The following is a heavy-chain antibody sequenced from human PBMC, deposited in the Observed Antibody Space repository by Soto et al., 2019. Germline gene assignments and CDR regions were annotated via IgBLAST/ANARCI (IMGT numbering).Heavy chain of an antibody. CDR1: GYSFASHG. V-gene: IGHV1-18*01. Sequence: ASVKVSCKASGYSFASHGIGWVRQAPRQGPERMGGISLYNGRTNYTQNVKCRVVMTTGIYNNSFYLELRSRRSDETAFYYCGGCRTEHYATEVWGKGNRINASS. CDR3: GGCRTEHYATEV. J-gene: IGHJ6*04. CDR2: ISLYNGRT. D-gene: IGHD2-8*02.